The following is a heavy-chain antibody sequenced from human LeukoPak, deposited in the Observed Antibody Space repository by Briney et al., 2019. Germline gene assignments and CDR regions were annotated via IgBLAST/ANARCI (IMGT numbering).Heavy chain of an antibody. J-gene: IGHJ4*02. Sequence: PGGSLRLSCAASGFTFSGYGMHWVRQAPGKGLEWVAVIWYDGSNQYYADSVTGRFTVSRDNSKSTLYLQMSSLRAEDTAVYYCARAPLDSSGYSFDYWGQGTLVTVSS. CDR1: GFTFSGYG. CDR3: ARAPLDSSGYSFDY. CDR2: IWYDGSNQ. V-gene: IGHV3-33*01. D-gene: IGHD3-22*01.